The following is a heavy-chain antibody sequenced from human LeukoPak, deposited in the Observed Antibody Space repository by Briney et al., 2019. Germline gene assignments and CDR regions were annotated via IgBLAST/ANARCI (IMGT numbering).Heavy chain of an antibody. CDR3: ARGQRGSYYYYYMDV. CDR2: IYTSGST. J-gene: IGHJ6*03. Sequence: SETLSLTCTVSGGSISSYYWSWIRQPAGKGPEWIGRIYTSGSTNYNPSLKSRVTMSVDTSKNQFSLKLSSVTAADTAVYYCARGQRGSYYYYYMDVWGKGTSVTVSS. CDR1: GGSISSYY. V-gene: IGHV4-4*07.